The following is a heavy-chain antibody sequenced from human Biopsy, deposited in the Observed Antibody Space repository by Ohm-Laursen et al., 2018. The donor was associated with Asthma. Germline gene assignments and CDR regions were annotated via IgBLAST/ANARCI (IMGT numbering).Heavy chain of an antibody. CDR2: ILPILGTS. Sequence: SVKVSCKASRYTFTSYDINWVRRATGQGLEWMGGILPILGTSNYAQKFQGRVTITADESTRTAYMELSSLRSEDTAVYYCATPPVGSISYFDSWGQGTLVTVSS. V-gene: IGHV1-69*13. CDR1: RYTFTSYD. D-gene: IGHD1-26*01. J-gene: IGHJ4*02. CDR3: ATPPVGSISYFDS.